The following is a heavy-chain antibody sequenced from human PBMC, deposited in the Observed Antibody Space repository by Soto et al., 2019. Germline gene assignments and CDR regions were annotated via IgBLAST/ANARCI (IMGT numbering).Heavy chain of an antibody. Sequence: SETLSLTCAVYGGSFSGCYWSWIRQPPGKGLEWIGEINHSGSTNYNPSLKSRVTISVDTSKNQFSLKLNSVTAADTAVYYCARSSSGYYKWFDPWGQGTLVTVS. CDR2: INHSGST. J-gene: IGHJ5*02. D-gene: IGHD3-22*01. CDR3: ARSSSGYYKWFDP. V-gene: IGHV4-34*01. CDR1: GGSFSGCY.